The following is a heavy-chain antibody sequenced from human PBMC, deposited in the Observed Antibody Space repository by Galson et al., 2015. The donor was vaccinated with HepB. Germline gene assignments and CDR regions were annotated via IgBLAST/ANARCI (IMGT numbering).Heavy chain of an antibody. V-gene: IGHV1-8*01. CDR2: MNPNSGNT. CDR3: ARGFSYYDSSGYYYFDY. Sequence: SVKVSCKASGYTFTSYDINWVRQATGQGLEWMGWMNPNSGNTGYAQKFQGRVTMTRNTSISTAYMELSSLRSEDTAVYYCARGFSYYDSSGYYYFDYWGQGTLVTVSS. J-gene: IGHJ4*02. D-gene: IGHD3-22*01. CDR1: GYTFTSYD.